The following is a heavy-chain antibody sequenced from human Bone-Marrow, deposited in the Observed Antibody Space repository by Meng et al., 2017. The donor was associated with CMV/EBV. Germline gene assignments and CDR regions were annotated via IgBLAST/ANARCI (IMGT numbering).Heavy chain of an antibody. CDR1: GYSFTSYW. D-gene: IGHD2-2*01. CDR3: ARQDCSSTSCYYPI. Sequence: GESLKISFKGPGYSFTSYWIGWVRQMPGKGLEWMGIIYPGDSDTRYSPSFQGQVTISADKSISTAYLQWSGLKASDTAMYYCARQDCSSTSCYYPIWGQGSMVTVSS. V-gene: IGHV5-51*01. J-gene: IGHJ3*02. CDR2: IYPGDSDT.